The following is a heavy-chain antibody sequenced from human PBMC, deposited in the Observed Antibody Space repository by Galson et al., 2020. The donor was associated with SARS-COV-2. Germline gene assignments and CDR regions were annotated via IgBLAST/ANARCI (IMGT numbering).Heavy chain of an antibody. D-gene: IGHD2-15*01. Sequence: GGSLRLSCAASGFIFSDYDMKWVRQAPGKGLEWVSSISASGRHIFYEDSVRGRFPISRDNAKNSLDLQMNSLTAEDTAVYYCVRCPSYCIGTCYYYGLDVWGQGTTVTVSS. V-gene: IGHV3-21*01. CDR2: ISASGRHI. CDR3: VRCPSYCIGTCYYYGLDV. J-gene: IGHJ6*02. CDR1: GFIFSDYD.